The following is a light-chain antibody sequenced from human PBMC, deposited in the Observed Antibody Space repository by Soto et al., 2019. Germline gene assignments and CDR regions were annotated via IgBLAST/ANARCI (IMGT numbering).Light chain of an antibody. CDR3: QQYFDVPFT. J-gene: IGKJ4*01. CDR2: WAS. V-gene: IGKV4-1*01. CDR1: RSVLYKSNNKNH. Sequence: DIVRTQSKDYLAVSLGERATMNCKCSRSVLYKSNNKNHLAWYQQKPGQPPQLIIYWASTRESGVPERFSGSGSGTDFTLTISSLEAEDVAFYWCQQYFDVPFTFGGGTKVDI.